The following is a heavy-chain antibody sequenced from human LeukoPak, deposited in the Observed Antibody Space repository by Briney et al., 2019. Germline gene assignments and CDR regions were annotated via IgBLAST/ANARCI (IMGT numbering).Heavy chain of an antibody. CDR2: ISSSSSYI. Sequence: EWXSSISSSSSYIYYADSVKGRFTISRDNAKNSLYLQMNSLRAEDTAVYYCARGPPDRHSGWYDYWGQGTLVTVSS. D-gene: IGHD6-19*01. CDR3: ARGPPDRHSGWYDY. V-gene: IGHV3-21*01. J-gene: IGHJ4*02.